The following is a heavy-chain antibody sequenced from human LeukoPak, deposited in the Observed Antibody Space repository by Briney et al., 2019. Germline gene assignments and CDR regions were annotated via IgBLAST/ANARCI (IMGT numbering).Heavy chain of an antibody. CDR3: ASTGHRAVAGTYYYYMDV. D-gene: IGHD6-19*01. V-gene: IGHV4-59*08. CDR2: IYYGGST. J-gene: IGHJ6*03. Sequence: SETLSLTCSVSGGSISSYYWSWIRQPPGKGLEWIGYIYYGGSTNYNPSLKSRVTISVDTSKNQFSLKLSSVTAADTAVYYCASTGHRAVAGTYYYYMDVWGKGTTVTISS. CDR1: GGSISSYY.